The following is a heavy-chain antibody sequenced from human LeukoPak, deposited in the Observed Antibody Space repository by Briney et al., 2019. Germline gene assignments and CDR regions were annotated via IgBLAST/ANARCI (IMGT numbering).Heavy chain of an antibody. CDR2: ISSSSSTI. CDR3: ARLSGAWYDDY. J-gene: IGHJ4*02. V-gene: IGHV3-48*02. Sequence: PGGSLRLSCAASGFTFSSSNMNWVRQVPGKGLEWVSYISSSSSTIYYADSVKGRFTISRDNAKNSLYLQMSSLRDEDTAVYYCARLSGAWYDDYWGQGTLVTVSS. D-gene: IGHD6-19*01. CDR1: GFTFSSSN.